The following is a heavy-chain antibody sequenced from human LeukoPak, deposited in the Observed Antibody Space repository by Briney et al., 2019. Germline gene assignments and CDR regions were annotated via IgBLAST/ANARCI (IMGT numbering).Heavy chain of an antibody. CDR2: IIPIFGTA. Sequence: ASAKVSCKASGGTFSSYAISRVRQAPGQGLEWMGGIIPIFGTANYAQKFQGRVTITADESTSTAYMELSSLRSEDTAVYYCARETYFGAFDIWGQGTMVTVSS. D-gene: IGHD3-10*01. CDR1: GGTFSSYA. CDR3: ARETYFGAFDI. J-gene: IGHJ3*02. V-gene: IGHV1-69*13.